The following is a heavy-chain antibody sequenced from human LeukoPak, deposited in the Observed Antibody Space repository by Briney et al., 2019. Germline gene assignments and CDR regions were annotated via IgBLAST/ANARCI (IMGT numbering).Heavy chain of an antibody. Sequence: PGGSLRLSCAASGFTFSSYEMNWVRQAPGKGLEWVSYISSSGSTIYYADSVKGRFTISRDNAKNSLYLQMNSLRAEDTALYYCARDPYGDYVFDYWGQGTLVTVSS. CDR3: ARDPYGDYVFDY. V-gene: IGHV3-48*03. J-gene: IGHJ4*02. D-gene: IGHD4-17*01. CDR2: ISSSGSTI. CDR1: GFTFSSYE.